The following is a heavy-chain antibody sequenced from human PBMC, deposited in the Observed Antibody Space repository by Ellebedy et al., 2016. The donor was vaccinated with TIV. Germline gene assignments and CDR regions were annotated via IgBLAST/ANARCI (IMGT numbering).Heavy chain of an antibody. J-gene: IGHJ4*02. V-gene: IGHV3-49*04. CDR3: TRFETSGYTQLDFDY. CDR1: GFTVSSNY. CDR2: IRSRAYGGTT. Sequence: GESLKISCAASGFTVSSNYMSWVRQAPGKGLEWVGFIRSRAYGGTTEYAASVKGRFTISRDDSKSIAYLQMNSLKTEDTAVYYCTRFETSGYTQLDFDYWGQGTLVTVSS. D-gene: IGHD3-22*01.